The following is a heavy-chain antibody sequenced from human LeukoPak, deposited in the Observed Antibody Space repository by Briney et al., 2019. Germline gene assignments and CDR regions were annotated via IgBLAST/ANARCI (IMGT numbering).Heavy chain of an antibody. Sequence: SETLSLTCTVSGGSISSYYWSWIRQPPGKGLEWIGYIYYSGSTIYNPSLKSRVTISVDTSKNQFSLKLSSVTAADTAVYYCARQGSMVRGAPPYYGMDVWGQGTTVTVSS. CDR3: ARQGSMVRGAPPYYGMDV. D-gene: IGHD3-10*01. J-gene: IGHJ6*02. V-gene: IGHV4-59*08. CDR1: GGSISSYY. CDR2: IYYSGST.